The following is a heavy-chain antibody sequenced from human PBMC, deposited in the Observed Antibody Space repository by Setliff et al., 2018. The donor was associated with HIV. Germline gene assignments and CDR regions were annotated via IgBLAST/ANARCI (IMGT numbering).Heavy chain of an antibody. J-gene: IGHJ4*02. D-gene: IGHD3-22*01. V-gene: IGHV4-34*01. CDR2: IQHSGRI. Sequence: SETLSLTCAVYGGSFSGYCWSWIRQPPGKGLEWIGEIQHSGRINYNPSLRSRVTISVDTSKNQFSLKLSSVTAADTAVYYCARRVVITTGSYYFDYWGQGTLVTVSS. CDR3: ARRVVITTGSYYFDY. CDR1: GGSFSGYC.